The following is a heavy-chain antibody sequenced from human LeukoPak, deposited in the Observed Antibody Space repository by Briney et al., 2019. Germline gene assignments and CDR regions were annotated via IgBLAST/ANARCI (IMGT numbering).Heavy chain of an antibody. CDR2: ISYDGTNK. V-gene: IGHV3-30*19. CDR1: GFTFSSYD. Sequence: GGSLRLSCEASGFTFSSYDMHWVRPAPGKGLEWVTIISYDGTNKYYADSVKGRFTISRDNSKNTLFLQMNSLRAEDTAVYYCARSNYYDSRSWGFDIWGQGTMVTVSS. J-gene: IGHJ3*02. CDR3: ARSNYYDSRSWGFDI. D-gene: IGHD3-22*01.